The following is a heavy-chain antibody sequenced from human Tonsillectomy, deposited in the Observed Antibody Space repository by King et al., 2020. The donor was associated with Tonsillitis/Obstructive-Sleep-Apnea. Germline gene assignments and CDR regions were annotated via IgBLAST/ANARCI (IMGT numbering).Heavy chain of an antibody. CDR2: INHSGST. CDR1: GGSFSGYY. Sequence: VQLQQWGAGLLKPSETLSLTCAVYGGSFSGYYWSWIRQPPGKGLEWIGEINHSGSTNYNPSLKSRVTISVDTSKNQFSLKLSSVTAADTAVYYCARGADDSRGWYGGSYYYLDVWGKGTPVTVSS. CDR3: ARGADDSRGWYGGSYYYLDV. V-gene: IGHV4-34*01. J-gene: IGHJ6*03. D-gene: IGHD6-19*01.